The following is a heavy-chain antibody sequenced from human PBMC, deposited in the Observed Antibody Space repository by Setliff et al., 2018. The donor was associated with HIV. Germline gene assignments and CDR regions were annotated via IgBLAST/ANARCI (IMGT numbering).Heavy chain of an antibody. CDR3: ARDRSGIAVAAPDAFDV. CDR1: GGTFSSYA. D-gene: IGHD6-19*01. Sequence: SVKVSCKASGGTFSSYAINWVRQAPGQGLEWMGGIIPLLGTPNYAHKFQGRVTITADKYSSTVYMELSSLRSEDSAVFYCARDRSGIAVAAPDAFDVWGHGTMVTVSS. J-gene: IGHJ3*01. CDR2: IIPLLGTP. V-gene: IGHV1-69*06.